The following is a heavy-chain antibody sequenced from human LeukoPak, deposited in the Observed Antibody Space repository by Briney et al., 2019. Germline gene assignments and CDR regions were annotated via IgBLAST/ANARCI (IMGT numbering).Heavy chain of an antibody. Sequence: GASVKVSCKASGYTFTSYGISWVRQAPGQGLEWMGWISAYNGNTNYAQKLQGRVTMTTDTSTSTAYMELRSLRSEDTAVYYCARLVGAVAGLNWFDPWGQGTLVTVSS. D-gene: IGHD6-19*01. V-gene: IGHV1-18*01. CDR3: ARLVGAVAGLNWFDP. CDR2: ISAYNGNT. CDR1: GYTFTSYG. J-gene: IGHJ5*02.